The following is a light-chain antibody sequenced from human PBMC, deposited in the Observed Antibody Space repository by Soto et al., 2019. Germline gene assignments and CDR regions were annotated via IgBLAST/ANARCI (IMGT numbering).Light chain of an antibody. Sequence: DIQMTQSPSSLSASVGDRVTITCRASQTISTYLNWYQQKPGKAPRLLIYDASSLLSGAPSRFSGSGSGTDFTLTIASLQPEDFSTYYCQQSDSTPYTVGQGTKVEI. CDR1: QTISTY. CDR3: QQSDSTPYT. V-gene: IGKV1-39*01. CDR2: DAS. J-gene: IGKJ2*01.